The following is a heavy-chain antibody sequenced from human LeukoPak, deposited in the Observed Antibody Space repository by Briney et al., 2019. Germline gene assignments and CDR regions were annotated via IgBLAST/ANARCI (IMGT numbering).Heavy chain of an antibody. CDR2: INGSGGST. CDR1: GFTFSSYA. CDR3: AKDSDIVVVVAAFDAFDI. V-gene: IGHV3-23*01. Sequence: GGSLRLSCAASGFTFSSYAMSWVRQAPGKGLEWVSAINGSGGSTYYADSVKGRFTISRDNSKNTLYLQMNSLRAEDTAVYYCAKDSDIVVVVAAFDAFDIWGQGTMVTVSS. J-gene: IGHJ3*02. D-gene: IGHD2-15*01.